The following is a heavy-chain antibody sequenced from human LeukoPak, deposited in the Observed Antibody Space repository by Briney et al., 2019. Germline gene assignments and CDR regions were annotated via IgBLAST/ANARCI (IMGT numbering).Heavy chain of an antibody. D-gene: IGHD4-11*01. CDR2: IYPGDSDT. CDR1: GYTFSNYW. V-gene: IGHV5-51*01. J-gene: IGHJ4*02. CDR3: ARRHLGPYSSPEY. Sequence: GESLKISCEGSGYTFSNYWIGWVRQMPGKGLEWMGIIYPGDSDTRYSPSFQGQVTISLDKSITTAYLQWSSLQASDTAMYYCARRHLGPYSSPEYWGQGTLVIVSS.